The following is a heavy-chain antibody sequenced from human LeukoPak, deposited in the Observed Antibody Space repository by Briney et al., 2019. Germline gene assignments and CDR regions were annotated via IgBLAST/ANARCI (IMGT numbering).Heavy chain of an antibody. J-gene: IGHJ4*02. CDR3: ASTLIRRWLPSAFDY. Sequence: PSETLSLTCTVSGGSISSGGYYWSWIRQPPGKGLEWIGYIYHSGSTYYNPSLKSRVTISVDRSKNQFSLKLSSVTAADTAVYYCASTLIRRWLPSAFDYWGQGTLVTVSS. V-gene: IGHV4-30-2*01. D-gene: IGHD3-9*01. CDR1: GGSISSGGYY. CDR2: IYHSGST.